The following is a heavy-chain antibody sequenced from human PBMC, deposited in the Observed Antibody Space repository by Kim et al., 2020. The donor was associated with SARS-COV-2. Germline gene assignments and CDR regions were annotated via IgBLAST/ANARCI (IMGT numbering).Heavy chain of an antibody. Sequence: GGSLRLSCAVSGFTFSNSWMTWVRQPPGKGLEFVANIGADGSEINYADSVRGRFTIFRDNAKNSVYLQMNSLRAEDTALYYCATDSHYSTFDYWGQGTLVIVSS. CDR2: IGADGSEI. D-gene: IGHD4-4*01. J-gene: IGHJ4*02. CDR3: ATDSHYSTFDY. V-gene: IGHV3-7*03. CDR1: GFTFSNSW.